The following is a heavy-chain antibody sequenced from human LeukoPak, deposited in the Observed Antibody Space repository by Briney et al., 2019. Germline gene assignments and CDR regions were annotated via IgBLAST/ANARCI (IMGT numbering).Heavy chain of an antibody. J-gene: IGHJ4*02. CDR3: ARAGSGALRD. D-gene: IGHD3-10*01. CDR1: GGSISTSNYY. CDR2: IFYSGST. Sequence: SETLSLTCTVSGGSISTSNYYWGWIRQPPGKGLEWIGNIFYSGSTYYSPSLKSRVTISLDTSRNQFSLKLNSVTAADTAVYYCARAGSGALRDWGQGTLVTVSS. V-gene: IGHV4-39*07.